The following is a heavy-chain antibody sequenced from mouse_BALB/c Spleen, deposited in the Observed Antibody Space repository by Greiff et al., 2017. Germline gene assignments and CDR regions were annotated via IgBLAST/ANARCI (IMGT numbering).Heavy chain of an antibody. Sequence: DVMLVESGGGLVKPGGSLKLSCAASGFTFSDYYMYWVRQTPEKRLEWVATISDGGSYTYYPDSVKGRFTISRDNAKNNLYLQMSSLKSEDTAMYYCARATGTDAMDYWGQGTSVTVSS. CDR3: ARATGTDAMDY. D-gene: IGHD4-1*02. V-gene: IGHV5-4*02. CDR1: GFTFSDYY. CDR2: ISDGGSYT. J-gene: IGHJ4*01.